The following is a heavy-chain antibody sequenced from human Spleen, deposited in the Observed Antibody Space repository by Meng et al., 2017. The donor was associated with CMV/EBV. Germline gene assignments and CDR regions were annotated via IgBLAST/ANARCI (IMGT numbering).Heavy chain of an antibody. J-gene: IGHJ4*02. V-gene: IGHV4-61*01. CDR2: IYYSGST. D-gene: IGHD7-27*01. CDR1: GGSVSSGSYY. Sequence: ETLSLTCTVSGGSVSSGSYYWSWIRQPPGKGLEWIGYIYYSGSTNYNPSLKSRVTISVDTSKNQFSLKLSSVTAADTAVYYCARESTGDNYFDYWGQGTLVTVSS. CDR3: ARESTGDNYFDY.